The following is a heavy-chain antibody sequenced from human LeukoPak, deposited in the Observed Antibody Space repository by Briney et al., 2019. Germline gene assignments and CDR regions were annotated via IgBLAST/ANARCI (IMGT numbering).Heavy chain of an antibody. Sequence: KASETLSLTCTVSGGSISAYYWSWIRQPAGKGLEWIGRIHTSGSTNYNPSLKSRVTMSVDTSKNQFSLKLSSVTAAGTAVYYCARGRWNTGMVSPYYFDYWGQGTLVTVSS. J-gene: IGHJ4*02. CDR2: IHTSGST. CDR1: GGSISAYY. V-gene: IGHV4-4*07. CDR3: ARGRWNTGMVSPYYFDY. D-gene: IGHD5-18*01.